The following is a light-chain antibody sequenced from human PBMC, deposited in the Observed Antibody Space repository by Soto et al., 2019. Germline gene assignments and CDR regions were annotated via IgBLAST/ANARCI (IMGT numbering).Light chain of an antibody. V-gene: IGLV2-14*01. CDR3: SSYTSSSTLV. CDR1: SSDVGGYNY. J-gene: IGLJ1*01. CDR2: EVS. Sequence: QSVLTQPASVSGSPGQSITISCTGTSSDVGGYNYVSWYQQHPGKAPKLMIYEVSNRPSGVSNRFSGSKSGNTASLTISGRQADDEAEYYCSSYTSSSTLVFGTGTKVTVL.